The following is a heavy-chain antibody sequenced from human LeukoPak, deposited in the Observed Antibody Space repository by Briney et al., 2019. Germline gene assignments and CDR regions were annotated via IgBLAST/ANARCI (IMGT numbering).Heavy chain of an antibody. D-gene: IGHD3-22*01. J-gene: IGHJ4*02. V-gene: IGHV1-2*06. Sequence: ASVKVSCXASGYTFTDYYMHWVRQALGQGLEWMGRINPNSGGTNYAQKFQGRVTMTRDTSISTAYMELSRLRSDDTAVYYCARGLREFDYWGQGTLVTVSS. CDR1: GYTFTDYY. CDR3: ARGLREFDY. CDR2: INPNSGGT.